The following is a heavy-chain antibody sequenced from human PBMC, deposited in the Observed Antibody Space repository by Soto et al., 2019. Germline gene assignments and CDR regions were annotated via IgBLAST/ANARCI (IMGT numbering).Heavy chain of an antibody. CDR3: AKSDRKLGGDQGNDY. CDR1: GFTFSSYA. J-gene: IGHJ4*02. D-gene: IGHD7-27*01. V-gene: IGHV3-23*01. Sequence: PGGSLRLSCAASGFTFSSYAMSWVRQAPGKGLEWVSSISGSGISTYYADSVKGRFTISRDNSKNTLYLQMNSLRAEDTAVYYCAKSDRKLGGDQGNDYWGQGTLVTVSS. CDR2: ISGSGIST.